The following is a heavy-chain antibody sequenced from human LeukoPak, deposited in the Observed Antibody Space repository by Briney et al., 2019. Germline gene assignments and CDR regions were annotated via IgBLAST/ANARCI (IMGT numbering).Heavy chain of an antibody. V-gene: IGHV3-23*01. Sequence: GGSLRLSCAASGFTFSSDAVTWVRQAPGKGLEWVSAISGGGESTYYADSVKGRFTISRDNSKNTLFLQMDSLRAEDTAIYYCAKLLLNGQIIGAYYFDSWGQGTLVTVSS. CDR2: ISGGGEST. CDR3: AKLLLNGQIIGAYYFDS. J-gene: IGHJ4*02. D-gene: IGHD2-8*01. CDR1: GFTFSSDA.